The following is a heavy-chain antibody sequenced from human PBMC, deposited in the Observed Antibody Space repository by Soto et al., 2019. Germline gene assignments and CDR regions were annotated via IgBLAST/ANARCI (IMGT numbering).Heavy chain of an antibody. Sequence: SETLSLTCTVSGDSIRSTRHYWGWIRQPPGKGLEWIRSIHHSGSSDYNPSLKSRVTTSVDTSKNQFSLKLTPGTAADTAVYYCARHIRGVSGDYFHNWGRGTLVTVSS. J-gene: IGHJ4*02. D-gene: IGHD3-10*01. V-gene: IGHV4-39*01. CDR3: ARHIRGVSGDYFHN. CDR1: GDSIRSTRHY. CDR2: IHHSGSS.